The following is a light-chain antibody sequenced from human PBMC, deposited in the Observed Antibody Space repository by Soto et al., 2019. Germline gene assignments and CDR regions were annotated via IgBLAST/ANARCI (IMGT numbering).Light chain of an antibody. CDR3: QQYNSYWLT. V-gene: IGKV1-5*01. CDR1: QSISSY. J-gene: IGKJ4*01. Sequence: DIQMTQSPSSLSASVGDRVTITCRASQSISSYLNWYQQKPGKAPKLLIYDASTLQGGVPSRFSGSGSGTEFTLTISSLQPDDFATYYCQQYNSYWLTFGGGTKVDI. CDR2: DAS.